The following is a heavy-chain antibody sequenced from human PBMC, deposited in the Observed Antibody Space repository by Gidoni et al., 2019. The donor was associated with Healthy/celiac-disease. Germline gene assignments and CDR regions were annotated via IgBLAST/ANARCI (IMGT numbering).Heavy chain of an antibody. D-gene: IGHD4-17*01. J-gene: IGHJ6*02. V-gene: IGHV3-7*01. CDR2: IKQDGSEK. CDR3: ARLYGDYALVYYYYYGMDV. Sequence: EVQLVESGGGLVQPGGSLRLSCAASGFTFSSYWMSWVRQAPGKGLEWVANIKQDGSEKYYVDSVKGRFTISRDNAKNSLYLQMNSLRAEDTAVYYCARLYGDYALVYYYYYGMDVWGQGTTVTVSS. CDR1: GFTFSSYW.